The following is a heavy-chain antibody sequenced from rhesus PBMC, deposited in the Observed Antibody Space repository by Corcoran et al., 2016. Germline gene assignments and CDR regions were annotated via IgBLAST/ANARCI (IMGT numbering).Heavy chain of an antibody. CDR2: IFGNSGNS. Sequence: VQLQESGPGLVKPSETLSLTCAVSGASISSYWWSWIRQPPGKGLEWIGEIFGNSGNSYYNPSLKSRVIISKDASKNQFSLKLSSVTAADTAVYYCARSGYGSGGVYWGQGILVTVSS. CDR3: ARSGYGSGGVY. V-gene: IGHV4-80*01. J-gene: IGHJ4*01. CDR1: GASISSYW. D-gene: IGHD4-4*01.